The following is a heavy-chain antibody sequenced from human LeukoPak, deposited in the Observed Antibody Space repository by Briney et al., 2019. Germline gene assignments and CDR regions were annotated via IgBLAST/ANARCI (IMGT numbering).Heavy chain of an antibody. V-gene: IGHV4-59*01. CDR3: ARELTGTTTLAFEI. CDR1: GGSIRTYY. CDR2: IYDSVIT. D-gene: IGHD1-20*01. Sequence: RSETLSLTPSLPGGSIRTYYWSSIPQTPRKGLEWIGQIYDSVITSYNLSIKSRVTISAATSKLQTSLSFRCVTAADTTVYYCARELTGTTTLAFEIWGQGTMVSVSS. J-gene: IGHJ3*02.